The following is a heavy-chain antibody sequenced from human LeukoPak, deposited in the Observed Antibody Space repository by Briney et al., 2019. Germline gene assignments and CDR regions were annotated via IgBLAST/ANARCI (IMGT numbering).Heavy chain of an antibody. CDR3: ARTTPTGYLDY. CDR2: IDWDDDK. V-gene: IGHV2-70*04. Sequence: SGPTLVHPTQTLTLTCSFSGFSLSTSGMRVSWIRQPPGKALEWLARIDWDDDKIYSTSLRTRLTLSKDTSKNQVVLTMSNMDPVDTATYYCARTTPTGYLDYWGQGTLVTVSS. CDR1: GFSLSTSGMR. J-gene: IGHJ4*02. D-gene: IGHD2-8*02.